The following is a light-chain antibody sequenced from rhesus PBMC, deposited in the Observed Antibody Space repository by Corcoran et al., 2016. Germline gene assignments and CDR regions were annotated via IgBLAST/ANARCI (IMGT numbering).Light chain of an antibody. CDR2: KAS. V-gene: IGKV1-21*01. CDR3: QQYNSAPWT. Sequence: DIQMTQSPSSLSASVGDRVTITCRASQGISSWLAWYQQKPGKAPKLLIYKASTLQSGVPSRFSGSGSGTDFTLTIRRLQPEDFATYYCQQYNSAPWTFGQGTKVEIK. J-gene: IGKJ1*01. CDR1: QGISSW.